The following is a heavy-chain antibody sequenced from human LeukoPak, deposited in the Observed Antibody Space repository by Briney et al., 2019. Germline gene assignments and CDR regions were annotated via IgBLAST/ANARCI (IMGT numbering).Heavy chain of an antibody. D-gene: IGHD3-22*01. V-gene: IGHV4-34*01. Sequence: SETLSLTCAVYGGSFSGYYWSWIRQPPGKGLEWIGEINHSGSTYYNPSLKSRVTISVDTSKNQFSLKLSSVTAADTAVYYCARRRSGYYYRDIDYWGQGTLVTVSS. CDR1: GGSFSGYY. J-gene: IGHJ4*02. CDR2: INHSGST. CDR3: ARRRSGYYYRDIDY.